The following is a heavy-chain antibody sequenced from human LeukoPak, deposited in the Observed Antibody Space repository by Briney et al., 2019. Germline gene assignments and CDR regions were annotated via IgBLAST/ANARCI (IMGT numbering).Heavy chain of an antibody. CDR2: ISSSSSSI. D-gene: IGHD3-22*01. V-gene: IGHV3-21*01. Sequence: GGSLGLSFAASGFTFSSYSMNWVRQAPGKGLGGVSSISSSSSSIYYADPVKGRFTIARDNDKHSLYLQMTSPRAEDTAVYYCARDLVVVPRVLSYWGQGTLVTVSS. CDR1: GFTFSSYS. CDR3: ARDLVVVPRVLSY. J-gene: IGHJ4*02.